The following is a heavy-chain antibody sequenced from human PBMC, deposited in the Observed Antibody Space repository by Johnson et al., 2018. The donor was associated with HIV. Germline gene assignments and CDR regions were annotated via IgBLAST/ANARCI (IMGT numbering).Heavy chain of an antibody. J-gene: IGHJ3*02. CDR2: ISYDGSNK. CDR1: GFTFSSYA. CDR3: ARDVASSSWYGAFDI. D-gene: IGHD6-13*01. V-gene: IGHV3-30-3*01. Sequence: VQLVESGGGLVQPGGSLRLSCAASGFTFSSYAMHWVRQAPGKGLEWVAVISYDGSNKYYADSVKGRFTISRDNSKNSLYLQMNTLRAEDTAVYYCARDVASSSWYGAFDIWGQGTMVTVSS.